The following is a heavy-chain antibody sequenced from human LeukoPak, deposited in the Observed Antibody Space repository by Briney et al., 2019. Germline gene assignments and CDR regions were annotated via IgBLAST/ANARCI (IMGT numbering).Heavy chain of an antibody. CDR1: GYTFTSYG. CDR2: ISAYNGNT. D-gene: IGHD1-1*01. Sequence: ASVKVSCKASGYTFTSYGISWVRQAPGQGLEWMGWISAYNGNTNYAQKLQGRVTMTTDTSTSTAYMELRSLRSDDTAVYYCARDPLTHNARNYFDYWGQGTLVTVSS. CDR3: ARDPLTHNARNYFDY. V-gene: IGHV1-18*01. J-gene: IGHJ4*02.